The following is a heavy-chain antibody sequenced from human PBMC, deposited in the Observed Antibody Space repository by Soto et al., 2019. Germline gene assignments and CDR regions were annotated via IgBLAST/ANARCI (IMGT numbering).Heavy chain of an antibody. CDR2: INPNSGGT. V-gene: IGHV1-2*02. CDR1: GYTFTGYY. CDR3: ARERIGTTYYYYYGMDV. Sequence: GASVKVSCKASGYTFTGYYMHWVRQAPGQGLEWMGWINPNSGGTNYAQKLQGRVTMTRDTSISTAYMELSRLRSDDTAVYYCARERIGTTYYYYYGMDVWGQGTTVTVSS. J-gene: IGHJ6*02. D-gene: IGHD1-7*01.